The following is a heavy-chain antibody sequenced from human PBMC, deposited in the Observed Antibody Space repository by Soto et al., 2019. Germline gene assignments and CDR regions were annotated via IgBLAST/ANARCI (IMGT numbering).Heavy chain of an antibody. J-gene: IGHJ4*02. CDR3: ARGRRYSSSWYYFDY. CDR2: IYYSGST. V-gene: IGHV4-30-4*01. D-gene: IGHD6-13*01. Sequence: PSETLSLTCTVSGGSISSGDYYWSWIRQPPGKGLEWIGYIYYSGSTYYNPPLKSRVTISVDTSKNQFSLKLTSVTAADTAVYYCARGRRYSSSWYYFDYWGQGTLVTVSS. CDR1: GGSISSGDYY.